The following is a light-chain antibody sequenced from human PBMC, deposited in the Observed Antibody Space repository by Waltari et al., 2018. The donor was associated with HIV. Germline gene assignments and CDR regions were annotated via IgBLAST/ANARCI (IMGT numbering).Light chain of an antibody. CDR2: DNN. J-gene: IGLJ1*01. CDR3: STWDDSLSANV. CDR1: TSNIGSHT. V-gene: IGLV1-44*01. Sequence: QSVLTQPPSASATPGQRVTISCSGSTSNIGSHTVHWYQQLPGAAPKLLIFDNNQRPSGVPERFSGSRSGTSATLAISGLQSGDEADYYCSTWDDSLSANVFASGTTVTV.